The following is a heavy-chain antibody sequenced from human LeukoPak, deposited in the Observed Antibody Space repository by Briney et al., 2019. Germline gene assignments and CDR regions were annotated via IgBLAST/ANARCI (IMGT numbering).Heavy chain of an antibody. J-gene: IGHJ6*02. CDR3: ARGPTLVRGVIMPDSVGGMDV. CDR1: GYTFTGYY. CDR2: INPNSGGT. D-gene: IGHD3-10*01. Sequence: VASVKVSCKASGYTFTGYYMHWVRQAPGQGLEWMGWINPNSGGTNYAQKFQGRVTMTRDTSISTAYMELSRLRSDDTAVYYCARGPTLVRGVIMPDSVGGMDVWGQGTTVTVSS. V-gene: IGHV1-2*02.